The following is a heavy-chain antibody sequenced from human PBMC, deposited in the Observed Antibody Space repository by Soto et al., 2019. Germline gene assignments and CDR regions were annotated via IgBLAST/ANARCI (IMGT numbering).Heavy chain of an antibody. Sequence: QGLLVQSGAEVKKPGASVKGSCKASGYTFTSYAMHWVRQAPGQRLEWMGWINAGNGNTKYSQKFQGIVTITRDTSASTAYMELRSLRSDDTAVYYSASSYGDYTPGWYFDLWGRGTLVTVSS. CDR2: INAGNGNT. J-gene: IGHJ2*01. CDR1: GYTFTSYA. CDR3: ASSYGDYTPGWYFDL. V-gene: IGHV1-3*01. D-gene: IGHD4-17*01.